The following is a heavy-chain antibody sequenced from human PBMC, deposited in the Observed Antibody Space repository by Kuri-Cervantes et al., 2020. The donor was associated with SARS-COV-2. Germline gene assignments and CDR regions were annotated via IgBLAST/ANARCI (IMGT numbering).Heavy chain of an antibody. D-gene: IGHD6-6*01. Sequence: GGSLRLSCAVSGFTLSIYGMHWVRQAPGKGLECVAFIRYDGGNKDYADSVMRRFTISRDNSKNTLYLQMNSLRAEDTAVYYCAKDYYSSSSNYFDYWGQGTLVTVSS. CDR1: GFTLSIYG. CDR3: AKDYYSSSSNYFDY. J-gene: IGHJ4*02. V-gene: IGHV3-30*02. CDR2: IRYDGGNK.